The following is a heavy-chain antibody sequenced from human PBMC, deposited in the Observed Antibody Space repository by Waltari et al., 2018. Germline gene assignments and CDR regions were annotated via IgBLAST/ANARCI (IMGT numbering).Heavy chain of an antibody. Sequence: QAQLHQWGAGLLKPSETLSLTCAVSGGSFSGSFWRWIRQSPGKGLEWIAEINRDGTANYNPSLKSRVGMSVDTIKSQISLSLSSVTAADAAVYYCARVGDYHGSGRFGLDVWGRGTRVTVSS. D-gene: IGHD3-10*01. J-gene: IGHJ6*02. CDR1: GGSFSGSF. CDR3: ARVGDYHGSGRFGLDV. V-gene: IGHV4-34*01. CDR2: INRDGTA.